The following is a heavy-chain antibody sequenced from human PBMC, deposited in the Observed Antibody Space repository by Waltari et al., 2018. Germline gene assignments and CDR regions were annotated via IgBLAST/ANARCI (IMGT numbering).Heavy chain of an antibody. Sequence: QVQLVQSGAEVKKPGSSVKVSCKASGGTFSSYAISWVRQAPGQVLEWMGGIIPIFGTANYAQKFQGRVTITTDESTSTAYMELSSLRSEDTAVYYCASEETYYYDSSGYSKSYYYFDYWGQGTLVTVSS. V-gene: IGHV1-69*05. CDR2: IIPIFGTA. D-gene: IGHD3-22*01. J-gene: IGHJ4*02. CDR3: ASEETYYYDSSGYSKSYYYFDY. CDR1: GGTFSSYA.